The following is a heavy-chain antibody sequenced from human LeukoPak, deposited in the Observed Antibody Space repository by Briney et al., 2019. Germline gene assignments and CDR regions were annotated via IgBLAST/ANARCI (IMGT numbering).Heavy chain of an antibody. CDR1: GGSISSYY. Sequence: SETLSLTCTVSGGSISSYYWSWIRQPPGKGLEWIGYIYYSGSTNHNPSLKSRVTISVDTSKNQFSLKLSSVTAADTAVYYCARDRRGSSGWYYFDYWGQGTLVTVSS. CDR3: ARDRRGSSGWYYFDY. J-gene: IGHJ4*02. V-gene: IGHV4-59*01. CDR2: IYYSGST. D-gene: IGHD6-19*01.